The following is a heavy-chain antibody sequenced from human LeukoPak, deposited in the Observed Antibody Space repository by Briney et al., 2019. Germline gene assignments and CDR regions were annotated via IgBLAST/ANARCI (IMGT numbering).Heavy chain of an antibody. J-gene: IGHJ6*02. CDR1: GGSISSYY. D-gene: IGHD2-2*01. CDR2: IYYSGST. CDR3: ARVYCSSTTCYPGYYYGMDV. V-gene: IGHV4-59*01. Sequence: SETLSLTCTVSGGSISSYYWSWIRQPPGKGLEWIGYIYYSGSTNYNPSLKSRVTISVDTSKNQFSLELSSVTAADTAVYYCARVYCSSTTCYPGYYYGMDVWGQGTTVTVSS.